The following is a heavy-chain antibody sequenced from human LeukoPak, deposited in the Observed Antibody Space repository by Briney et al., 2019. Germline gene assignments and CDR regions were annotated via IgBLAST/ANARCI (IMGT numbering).Heavy chain of an antibody. J-gene: IGHJ5*02. CDR3: ARAQNFGLNWFDP. Sequence: SETLSLTCAVYGGSFSGYYWSWIRQPPGKGLEWIGEINHSGSTNYNPSLKSRVTISVDTSKNQFSLKLSSVTAADTAVYYCARAQNFGLNWFDPWGQGTLVTVSS. D-gene: IGHD3-16*01. V-gene: IGHV4-34*01. CDR1: GGSFSGYY. CDR2: INHSGST.